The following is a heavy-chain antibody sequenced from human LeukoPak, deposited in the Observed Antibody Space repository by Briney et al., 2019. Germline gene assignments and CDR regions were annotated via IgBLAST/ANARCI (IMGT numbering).Heavy chain of an antibody. CDR3: AKVKELVAAPYYFDY. V-gene: IGHV3-23*01. J-gene: IGHJ4*02. CDR1: GFTFSNYA. D-gene: IGHD5-12*01. CDR2: ISGSGGRT. Sequence: HTGGSLRLSCAASGFTFSNYAMSWVRQAPGKGLEWVSVISGSGGRTYYADSVKGRFTISRDNSRNTVYLQMTSLRAEDTAVYYCAKVKELVAAPYYFDYWGQGTLVTVSS.